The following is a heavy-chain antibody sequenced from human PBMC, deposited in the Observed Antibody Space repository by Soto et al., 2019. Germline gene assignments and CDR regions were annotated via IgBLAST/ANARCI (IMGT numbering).Heavy chain of an antibody. V-gene: IGHV1-18*04. CDR1: GYTFSDFA. J-gene: IGHJ4*02. CDR2: ISPYTGKT. Sequence: QVLLVQSGSEVKKPGASMKVSCQTSGYTFSDFALTWVRQVPDKGLEWLGWISPYTGKTNYAQRVHDRVALTTDTSTRTAYLELRSLTYDDTAVYYCARLGWELLSGRRYFHYCGQGTLVTVSS. CDR3: ARLGWELLSGRRYFHY. D-gene: IGHD1-26*01.